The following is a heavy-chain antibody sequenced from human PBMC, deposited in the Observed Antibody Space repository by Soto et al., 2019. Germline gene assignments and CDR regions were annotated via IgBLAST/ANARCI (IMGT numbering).Heavy chain of an antibody. CDR2: ISGSGVST. V-gene: IGHV3-23*01. D-gene: IGHD2-15*01. CDR1: GFTFSSYA. CDR3: AKDRASFLYCSGGSCYSLRPGYYYYGMDV. J-gene: IGHJ6*02. Sequence: GGSLRLSCAASGFTFSSYAMSWVRQAPGKGLEWVSAISGSGVSTYYADSVKGRFTISRDNSKNTLYLQMNSLRAEDTAVYYCAKDRASFLYCSGGSCYSLRPGYYYYGMDVWGQGTTVTVSS.